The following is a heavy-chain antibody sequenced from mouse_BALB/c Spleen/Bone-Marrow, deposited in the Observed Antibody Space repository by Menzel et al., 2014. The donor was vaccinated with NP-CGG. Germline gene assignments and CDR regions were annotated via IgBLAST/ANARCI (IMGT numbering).Heavy chain of an antibody. V-gene: IGHV1-7*01. CDR3: ARGNPLYAMDY. J-gene: IGHJ4*01. CDR2: INPSTGYT. CDR1: GYTFTSYW. D-gene: IGHD2-1*01. Sequence: VNLVESGAELAKPGASVKMSCKASGYTFTSYWMHWVKQRPGQGLEWIGCINPSTGYTDYNQKFNDKATLTADKSSSTAYMQLSSLTSKDSAVYYCARGNPLYAMDYWGQGTSVTVSS.